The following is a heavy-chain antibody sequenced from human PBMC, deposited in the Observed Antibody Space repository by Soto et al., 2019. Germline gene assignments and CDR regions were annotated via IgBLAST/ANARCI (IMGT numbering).Heavy chain of an antibody. CDR3: AKDGVGSTGTTPFDY. CDR1: GFTFSSYA. D-gene: IGHD1-1*01. J-gene: IGHJ4*02. CDR2: ISGSGGTT. Sequence: GGSLRLSCAASGFTFSSYAMSWVRQAPGKGLEWVSAISGSGGTTYYADSVKGRFTISRDNSKNTLYLQMNSLRAEDTAVYYCAKDGVGSTGTTPFDYWGQGTLVTVSS. V-gene: IGHV3-23*01.